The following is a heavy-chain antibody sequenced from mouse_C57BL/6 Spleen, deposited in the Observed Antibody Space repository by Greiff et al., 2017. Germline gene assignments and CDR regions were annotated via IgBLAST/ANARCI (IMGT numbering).Heavy chain of an antibody. Sequence: VQLKESGGGLVQPGGSMKLSCVASGFTFSNYWMNWVRQSPEKGLEWVAQIRLKCDNYATHYAESVKGRFTISRDDSKSSIYLQITNLRAEATGINYCTGYYGSENFDVWGTGTTDAVSS. D-gene: IGHD1-1*01. CDR3: TGYYGSENFDV. J-gene: IGHJ1*03. V-gene: IGHV6-3*01. CDR2: IRLKCDNYAT. CDR1: GFTFSNYW.